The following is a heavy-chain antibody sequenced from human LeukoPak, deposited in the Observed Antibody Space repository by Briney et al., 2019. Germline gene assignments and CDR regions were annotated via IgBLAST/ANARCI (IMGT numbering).Heavy chain of an antibody. CDR2: IYPGDSDT. D-gene: IGHD3-16*02. V-gene: IGHV5-51*01. J-gene: IGHJ3*02. CDR1: GYSFTSYW. Sequence: GESLKISCKGSGYSFTSYWIGWVRQMPGKSLECMGIIYPGDSDTRYSPSFQGQVAISADKSISTAYLQWSRLKASDTAMYYCATSLTQSHGYVWGRYRYWREGAFDIWGQGTMVTVSS. CDR3: ATSLTQSHGYVWGRYRYWREGAFDI.